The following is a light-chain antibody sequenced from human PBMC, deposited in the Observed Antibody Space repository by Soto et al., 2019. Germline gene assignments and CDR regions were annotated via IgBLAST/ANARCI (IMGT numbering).Light chain of an antibody. CDR2: DVS. Sequence: AIQVTQSPSSLSASVGDRVTITCRASQDIRGALAWYQQKPRKPPRLLIYDVSTLESGVPSRFSGSSSGTEFTLTISSLQSEDFGTYLCQQFNSYPITFGHGTRLEIK. CDR1: QDIRGA. J-gene: IGKJ5*01. CDR3: QQFNSYPIT. V-gene: IGKV1-13*02.